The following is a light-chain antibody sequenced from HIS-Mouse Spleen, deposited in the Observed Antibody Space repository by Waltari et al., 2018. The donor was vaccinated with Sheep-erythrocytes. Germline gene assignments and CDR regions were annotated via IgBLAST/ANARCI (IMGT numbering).Light chain of an antibody. CDR2: DVS. Sequence: QSVLTQPRSVSGSPGQSVTLSCTGTSSDVGGYNYVSWYQQYPGKAPKLMIYDVSKRPSGVPDRFSGSKSGNTASLTISGLQAEDEADYYCCSYAGSYNHVFATGTKVTVL. CDR3: CSYAGSYNHV. J-gene: IGLJ1*01. CDR1: SSDVGGYNY. V-gene: IGLV2-11*01.